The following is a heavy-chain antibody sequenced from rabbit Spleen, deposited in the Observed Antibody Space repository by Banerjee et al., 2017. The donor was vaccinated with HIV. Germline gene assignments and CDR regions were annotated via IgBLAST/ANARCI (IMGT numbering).Heavy chain of an antibody. CDR2: ILTGGGNT. D-gene: IGHD2-1*01. CDR1: GFSFSNSYW. Sequence: QEPLEESGGGLVQPGGSLKLTCTASGFSFSNSYWICWVRQAPGKGLEWIGCILTGGGNTYYANWAKGRFTISKTSSTTVTLQMTSLTVADTATYFCARSGGDIYDFKLWGQGTLVTVS. J-gene: IGHJ4*01. V-gene: IGHV1S45*01. CDR3: ARSGGDIYDFKL.